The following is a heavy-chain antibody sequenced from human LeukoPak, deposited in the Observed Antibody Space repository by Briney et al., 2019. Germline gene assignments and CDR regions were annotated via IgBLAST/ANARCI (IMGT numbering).Heavy chain of an antibody. CDR3: AREGVVKGYFDY. J-gene: IGHJ4*02. D-gene: IGHD3-3*01. Sequence: SETLSLTCTVSGGSTSPYFWSWILQPPRQELEWIRYIYSRGSTNYNPSLKSRVTISLDTSQNQCSLRLSSVTAADTAVYYCAREGVVKGYFDYWGQGTLVTVSS. CDR2: IYSRGST. CDR1: GGSTSPYF. V-gene: IGHV4-59*01.